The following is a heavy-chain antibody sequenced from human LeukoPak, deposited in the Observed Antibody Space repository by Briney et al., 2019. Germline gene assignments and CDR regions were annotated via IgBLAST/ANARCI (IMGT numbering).Heavy chain of an antibody. CDR1: GGSFSGYY. D-gene: IGHD2-15*01. V-gene: IGHV4-34*01. CDR2: IYYSGST. CDR3: ARHVGFCSRGTCYSAWYFDL. Sequence: SETLSLACAVYGGSFSGYYWSWIRQPPGKGLEWIGSIYYSGSTYYSPSLKSRVTISVDTSKNQFSLKLSSVTAADTAVYYCARHVGFCSRGTCYSAWYFDLWGRGTLVTVSS. J-gene: IGHJ2*01.